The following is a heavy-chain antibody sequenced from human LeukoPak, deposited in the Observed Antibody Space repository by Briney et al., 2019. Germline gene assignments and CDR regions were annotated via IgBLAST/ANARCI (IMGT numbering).Heavy chain of an antibody. CDR3: ARQGYGGNSGAFDI. J-gene: IGHJ3*02. CDR2: IYYSGST. CDR1: GGSISSYY. Sequence: PSDTLSLTCTVSGGSISSYYWSWIRQPRGKGLEWIGYIYYSGSTNYNPSLKSRVTISVDPSKNQFSLKLSSVTAADTAVYYCARQGYGGNSGAFDIWGQGTMVTVSS. V-gene: IGHV4-59*08. D-gene: IGHD4-23*01.